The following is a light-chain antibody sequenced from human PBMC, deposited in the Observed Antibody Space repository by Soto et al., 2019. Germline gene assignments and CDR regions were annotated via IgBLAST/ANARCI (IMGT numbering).Light chain of an antibody. V-gene: IGKV3-20*01. CDR2: DAS. CDR3: QQYEAVVT. CDR1: QSLTNNY. J-gene: IGKJ1*01. Sequence: EIVLTRSPGTLSLSPGERATLSCRVSQSLTNNYFAWYQQKPGRALRLLIDDASTRATGIPDRFSGSGSGTDFTLTFSRLEPEDVAVYYCQQYEAVVTFGQGTKVEI.